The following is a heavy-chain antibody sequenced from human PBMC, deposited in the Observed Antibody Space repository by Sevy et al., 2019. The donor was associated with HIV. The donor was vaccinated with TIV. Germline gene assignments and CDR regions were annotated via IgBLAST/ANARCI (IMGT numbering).Heavy chain of an antibody. CDR1: GYTFTSYG. V-gene: IGHV1-18*01. CDR2: ISAYNGNT. D-gene: IGHD5-12*01. CDR3: ARARVIVATASDAFDI. Sequence: ASVKVSCKASGYTFTSYGISWVRQAPGQGLEWMGWISAYNGNTNYAQKLQGRVTMTTDTSTSTAYMELRSLRSDDTAVYYCARARVIVATASDAFDIWGQGTMVTVSS. J-gene: IGHJ3*02.